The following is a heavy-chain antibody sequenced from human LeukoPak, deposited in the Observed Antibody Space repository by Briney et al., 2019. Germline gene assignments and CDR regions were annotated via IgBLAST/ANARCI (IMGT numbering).Heavy chain of an antibody. CDR1: GYSINNGYY. J-gene: IGHJ4*02. Sequence: SETLSLTCTASGYSINNGYYWGWIRQPPGKGLEWIGSIYHSGSTYYKPSLKSRVTISVGTSKNQFSLKLSSVTAADTAVYYCATDDHDSGYGNWGQGTLVTVSS. V-gene: IGHV4-38-2*02. D-gene: IGHD5-12*01. CDR2: IYHSGST. CDR3: ATDDHDSGYGN.